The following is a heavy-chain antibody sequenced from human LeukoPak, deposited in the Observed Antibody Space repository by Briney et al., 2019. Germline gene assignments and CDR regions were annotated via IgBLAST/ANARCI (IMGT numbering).Heavy chain of an antibody. D-gene: IGHD3-22*01. CDR3: ARGPGGYDSSGYYYYYMDV. CDR1: GDSVSSNSAA. V-gene: IGHV6-1*01. CDR2: TFYRSKWYN. J-gene: IGHJ6*03. Sequence: SQTLSLTCAISGDSVSSNSAAWNWIRQSPSRGLKWLGRTFYRSKWYNDYAVSVKSRITINPDTSKNQFSLQLNSVTPEDTAVYYCARGPGGYDSSGYYYYYMDVWGKGTTVTISS.